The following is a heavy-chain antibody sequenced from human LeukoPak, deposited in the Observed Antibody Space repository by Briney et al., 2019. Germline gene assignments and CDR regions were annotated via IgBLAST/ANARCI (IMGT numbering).Heavy chain of an antibody. J-gene: IGHJ5*02. CDR1: GGSINSYY. CDR3: ASHPRKDYVSDWFDP. D-gene: IGHD3-16*01. Sequence: SETLSLTCTASGGSINSYYWSWIRQPPGKGLEWIGYIYYTGSTNYNPSLKSRVTISVDTSKSQFPLKLSSVTAADTAVSCCASHPRKDYVSDWFDPWGQGTLVTVSS. V-gene: IGHV4-59*12. CDR2: IYYTGST.